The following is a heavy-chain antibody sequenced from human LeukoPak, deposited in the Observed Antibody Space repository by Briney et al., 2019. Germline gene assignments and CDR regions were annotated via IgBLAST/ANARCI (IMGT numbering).Heavy chain of an antibody. CDR1: GYTFTTHD. D-gene: IGHD3-16*02. Sequence: ASVKVSCKASGYTFTTHDINWVRQATGQGLEWLGWMSPNSGDTGYAQKFQGRVTMTSDSSISTAYMELRSLRSDDTAVYYCARDVGLWGSYRYTPGYWGQGTLVTVSS. CDR3: ARDVGLWGSYRYTPGY. CDR2: MSPNSGDT. J-gene: IGHJ4*02. V-gene: IGHV1-8*01.